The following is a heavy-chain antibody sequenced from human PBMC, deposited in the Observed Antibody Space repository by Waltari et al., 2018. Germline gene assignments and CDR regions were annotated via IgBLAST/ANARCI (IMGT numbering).Heavy chain of an antibody. V-gene: IGHV1-69*08. CDR3: ARGGNSSHYDYYYGMDV. Sequence: QVQLVQSGAEVKKPGSSVKVSCKASGGTFSSYAISWVRQAPGQGLEWMGRSIPIFGTANYSQKIQGRGTITADKSTSTAYMELSSLRSEDTAVYYCARGGNSSHYDYYYGMDVWGKGTTVTVSS. D-gene: IGHD2-21*02. CDR1: GGTFSSYA. CDR2: SIPIFGTA. J-gene: IGHJ6*04.